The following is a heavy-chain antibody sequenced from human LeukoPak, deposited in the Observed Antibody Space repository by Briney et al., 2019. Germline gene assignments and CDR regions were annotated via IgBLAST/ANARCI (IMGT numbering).Heavy chain of an antibody. V-gene: IGHV3-23*01. Sequence: GGSLRLSCAASGFTFSSYAMSWVRQAPGKGLEWVSAISGSGGSTYYADSVKGRFTISRGNSKNTLYLQMNSLRAEDTAVYYCAKDQAGSTYYDILTGYYTYYYYYGMDVWGQGTTVTVSS. CDR3: AKDQAGSTYYDILTGYYTYYYYYGMDV. CDR1: GFTFSSYA. J-gene: IGHJ6*02. CDR2: ISGSGGST. D-gene: IGHD3-9*01.